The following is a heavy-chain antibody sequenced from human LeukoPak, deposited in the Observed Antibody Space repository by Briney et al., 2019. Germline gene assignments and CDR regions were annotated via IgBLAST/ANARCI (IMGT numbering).Heavy chain of an antibody. D-gene: IGHD3-22*01. Sequence: PSETLSLTCTVSGGSISSSRYYWGWIRQPPGEGLEWIGSIYHSGSTNYNPSLKSRVTISVDTSKNQFSLKLSSVTAADTAVYYCARRAYSSGYYYFDYWGQGALVTVSS. CDR1: GGSISSSRYY. CDR3: ARRAYSSGYYYFDY. J-gene: IGHJ4*02. V-gene: IGHV4-39*07. CDR2: IYHSGST.